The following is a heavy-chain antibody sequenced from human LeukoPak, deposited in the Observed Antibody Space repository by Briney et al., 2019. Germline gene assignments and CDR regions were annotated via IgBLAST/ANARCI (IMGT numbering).Heavy chain of an antibody. D-gene: IGHD3-10*01. J-gene: IGHJ4*02. CDR2: IKQDGSEK. CDR3: ARDRGTMVRGVIKQYYFDY. CDR1: GFTFSSYW. V-gene: IGHV3-7*01. Sequence: GGSLRLSCGASGFTFSSYWMSWVRQAPGKGREGVANIKQDGSEKYYVDSVKGRFTISRDNAKNSLYMQMDSLRAEDTAVYYCARDRGTMVRGVIKQYYFDYWGQGTLVTVSS.